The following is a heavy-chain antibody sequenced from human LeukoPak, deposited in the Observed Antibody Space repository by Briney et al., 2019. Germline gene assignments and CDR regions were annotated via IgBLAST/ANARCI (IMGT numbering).Heavy chain of an antibody. CDR3: ARGPYYYDSSGYYS. D-gene: IGHD3-22*01. Sequence: ASVKVSCKVSGYTLTELSMHWVRQAPGQGLEWMGWINPNSGGTNYAQKFQGRVTMTRDTSISTAYMELSRLRSDDTAVYYCARGPYYYDSSGYYSWGQGTLVTVSS. J-gene: IGHJ4*02. CDR1: GYTLTELS. V-gene: IGHV1-2*02. CDR2: INPNSGGT.